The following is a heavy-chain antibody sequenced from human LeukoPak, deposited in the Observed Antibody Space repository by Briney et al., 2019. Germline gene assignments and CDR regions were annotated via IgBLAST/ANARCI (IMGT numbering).Heavy chain of an antibody. D-gene: IGHD5-12*01. Sequence: GGSLTLSCAASGFTFDEYAMHWVRQAPGKGLDWVSVIYSGGSTYYADSVKGRFTISRDNSKNTLYLQMNSLRAEDTAVYYCARDPYSGYDYTFLHGMDVWGQGTTVTVSS. V-gene: IGHV3-66*01. CDR2: IYSGGST. J-gene: IGHJ6*02. CDR1: GFTFDEYA. CDR3: ARDPYSGYDYTFLHGMDV.